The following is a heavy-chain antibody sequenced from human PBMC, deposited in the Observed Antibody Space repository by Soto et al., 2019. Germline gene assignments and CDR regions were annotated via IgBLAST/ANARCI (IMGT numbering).Heavy chain of an antibody. Sequence: SGPTLVNPTQTLTLTCTFSGFSLSTSGVGVGWIRQPPGKALERLALIYWNDDKRYSPSLKSRLTITKDTSKNQVVLTMTNMDPVDTATYYCAHDSAPNYYYVSSGYYYPGAHDAFSICGQGTMVTGSS. J-gene: IGHJ3*02. CDR3: AHDSAPNYYYVSSGYYYPGAHDAFSI. CDR2: IYWNDDK. CDR1: GFSLSTSGVG. V-gene: IGHV2-5*01. D-gene: IGHD3-22*01.